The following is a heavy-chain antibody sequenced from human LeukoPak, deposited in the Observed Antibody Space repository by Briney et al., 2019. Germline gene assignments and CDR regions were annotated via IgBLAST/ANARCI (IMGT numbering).Heavy chain of an antibody. J-gene: IGHJ3*02. CDR2: IYANGNS. CDR3: ARALNGFDI. Sequence: PGGSLRLSCAASGSLVSNNYMNWVRQAPGKGLEWVSIIYANGNSYYEDSVKGRFTISRDNSKTGMYLQMDSLRAEDTAVYYCARALNGFDIWGPGTLVTVSS. CDR1: GSLVSNNY. V-gene: IGHV3-53*01.